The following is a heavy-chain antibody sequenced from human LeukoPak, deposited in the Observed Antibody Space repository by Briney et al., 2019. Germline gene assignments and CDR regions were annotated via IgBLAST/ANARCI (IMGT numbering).Heavy chain of an antibody. CDR2: INSDGSST. CDR3: VVPGSPFDY. Sequence: GGSLRLSCAASGVTFSSYWIHWVRQAPGKGLVWVSRINSDGSSTSYADSVKGRFTTSRDNAKNTVYLQMNSLRVEDTAVYYCVVPGSPFDYGGQGTLVTVSS. V-gene: IGHV3-74*01. CDR1: GVTFSSYW. D-gene: IGHD1-26*01. J-gene: IGHJ4*02.